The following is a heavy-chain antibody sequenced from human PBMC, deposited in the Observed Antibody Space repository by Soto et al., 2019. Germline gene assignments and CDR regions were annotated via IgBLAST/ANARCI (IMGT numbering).Heavy chain of an antibody. CDR1: GGSFSGYY. Sequence: SETLSLTCAVYGGSFSGYYWSWIRQPPGKGLEWIGEINHSGSTNYNPSLKSRVTISVDTSKNQFSLKLSSVTAADTAVYYCARRTLYYDFWSGYSGFDPWGQGTLVTVSS. J-gene: IGHJ5*02. D-gene: IGHD3-3*01. V-gene: IGHV4-34*01. CDR3: ARRTLYYDFWSGYSGFDP. CDR2: INHSGST.